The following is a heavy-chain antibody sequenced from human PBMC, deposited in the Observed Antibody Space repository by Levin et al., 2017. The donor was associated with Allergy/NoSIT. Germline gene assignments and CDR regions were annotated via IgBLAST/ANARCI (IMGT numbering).Heavy chain of an antibody. CDR3: ARVPTYYYDSSGYLL. J-gene: IGHJ4*02. CDR2: ISYDGSNK. Sequence: GGSLRLSCAASGFTFSSYAMHWVRQAPGKGLEWVAVISYDGSNKYYADSVKGRFTISRDNSKNTLYLQMNSLRAEDTAVYYCARVPTYYYDSSGYLLWGQGTLVTVSS. V-gene: IGHV3-30*04. CDR1: GFTFSSYA. D-gene: IGHD3-22*01.